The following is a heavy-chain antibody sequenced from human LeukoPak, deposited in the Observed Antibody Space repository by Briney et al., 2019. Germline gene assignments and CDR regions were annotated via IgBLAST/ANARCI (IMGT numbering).Heavy chain of an antibody. CDR2: ISYDGSNK. V-gene: IGHV3-30*18. CDR1: GFTFSSYG. D-gene: IGHD3-10*01. CDR3: AKPGLITMVPGDP. J-gene: IGHJ5*02. Sequence: GGSLRLSCAASGFTFSSYGMHWVRQAPGKGLEWVAVISYDGSNKYYADSVKGRFTISRDNSKNTLYLQMNSLRAEDTAVYYCAKPGLITMVPGDPWGQGTLVTVSS.